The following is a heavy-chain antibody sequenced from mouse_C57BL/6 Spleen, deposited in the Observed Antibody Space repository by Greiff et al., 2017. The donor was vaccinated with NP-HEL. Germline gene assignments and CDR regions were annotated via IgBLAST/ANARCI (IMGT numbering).Heavy chain of an antibody. J-gene: IGHJ3*01. Sequence: EVKLVESGGGLVQPGGSLKLSCAASGFTFRDYYMYWVRQTPEQRLEWVAYISTGGGSTYYPDTVKGRFTLSRDTSKTTLYLHMSRLKSEDTAMYYCARQGDGSSSPWVAYWGQGTLVTVSA. CDR2: ISTGGGST. V-gene: IGHV5-12*01. D-gene: IGHD1-1*01. CDR3: ARQGDGSSSPWVAY. CDR1: GFTFRDYY.